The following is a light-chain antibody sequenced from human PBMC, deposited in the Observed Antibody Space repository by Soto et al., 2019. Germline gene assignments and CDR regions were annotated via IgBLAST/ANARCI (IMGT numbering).Light chain of an antibody. CDR2: KAS. CDR1: QSITDW. CDR3: QYWDDYSWT. J-gene: IGKJ1*01. Sequence: DIQMTQSPSTLSASVGDRVTIPCRASQSITDWLAWYQQKPGKAPKFLIYKASNLEGGVPSRFSGSGSGTEFTLTISSVQPDDFATYYCQYWDDYSWTFGQGTKVEIK. V-gene: IGKV1-5*03.